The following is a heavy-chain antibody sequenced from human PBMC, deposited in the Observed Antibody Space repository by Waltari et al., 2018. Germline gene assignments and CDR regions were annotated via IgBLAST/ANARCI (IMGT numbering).Heavy chain of an antibody. CDR2: INHSGST. D-gene: IGHD3-3*01. Sequence: QVQLQQWGAGLLKPSETLSLTCAVYGGSFSGYYWSWIRQPPGKGLEWIGEINHSGSTNYNPSLKIRVTLSVDTSKNQFSLKLSSVTAADTAVYYCARGVRIFGVVIIPSWFDPWGQGTLVIVSS. V-gene: IGHV4-34*01. CDR1: GGSFSGYY. J-gene: IGHJ5*02. CDR3: ARGVRIFGVVIIPSWFDP.